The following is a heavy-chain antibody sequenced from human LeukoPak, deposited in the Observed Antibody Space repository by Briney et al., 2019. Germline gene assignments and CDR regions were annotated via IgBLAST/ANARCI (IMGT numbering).Heavy chain of an antibody. CDR3: ARQAYCTNGVCFHYYYYYMDV. J-gene: IGHJ6*03. D-gene: IGHD2-8*01. CDR2: IYYSGRT. Sequence: SQTLSLTCTVSGGSISSSSYYWGWIRQPPGNGLEWIGFIYYSGRTSYNPSLKSRVTISVDTSKNQFSLKLSSVTAADTAVYYCARQAYCTNGVCFHYYYYYMDVWGKGTTVTVSS. V-gene: IGHV4-39*01. CDR1: GGSISSSSYY.